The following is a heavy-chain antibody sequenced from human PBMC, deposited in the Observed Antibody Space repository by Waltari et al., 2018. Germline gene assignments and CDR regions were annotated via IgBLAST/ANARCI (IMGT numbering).Heavy chain of an antibody. Sequence: QVQLQESGPGLVKPSETLSLTCTVSGGSISSYYWRWIRQPAGKGLEWIGRIYTSGSTNYNPSLKSRVTMSVDTSKNQFSLKLSSVTAADTAVYYCARSAGKRVVRGVYAFDIWGQGTMVTVSS. CDR1: GGSISSYY. J-gene: IGHJ3*02. D-gene: IGHD3-10*01. V-gene: IGHV4-4*07. CDR2: IYTSGST. CDR3: ARSAGKRVVRGVYAFDI.